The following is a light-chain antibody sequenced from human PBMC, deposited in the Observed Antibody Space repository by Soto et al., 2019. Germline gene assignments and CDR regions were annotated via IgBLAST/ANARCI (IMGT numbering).Light chain of an antibody. CDR2: AAS. Sequence: DIQLTQSPSFLSASVGDRVTITCRASQGISSYLAWYQQKPGKAPKILIYAASTLQSGVPSRFSVSGSGTEFTLTISSLQPEDFATYYCQQLNSYLYTFGQGTKLEIK. V-gene: IGKV1-9*01. J-gene: IGKJ2*01. CDR3: QQLNSYLYT. CDR1: QGISSY.